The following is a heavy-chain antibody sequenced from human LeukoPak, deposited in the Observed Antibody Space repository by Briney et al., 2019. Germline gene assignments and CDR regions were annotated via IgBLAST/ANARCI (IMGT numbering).Heavy chain of an antibody. CDR3: ARGIEQLVPFFDY. Sequence: GASVKVSCKASGYTFTNHNIHWVRQAIGQGLEWMGWMNSDSDNTGYAQKFQGRVTMTKKTSISTAYMELSSLTSEDTAVYYCARGIEQLVPFFDYWGQGTLVTVSS. D-gene: IGHD6-6*01. CDR1: GYTFTNHN. J-gene: IGHJ4*02. CDR2: MNSDSDNT. V-gene: IGHV1-8*01.